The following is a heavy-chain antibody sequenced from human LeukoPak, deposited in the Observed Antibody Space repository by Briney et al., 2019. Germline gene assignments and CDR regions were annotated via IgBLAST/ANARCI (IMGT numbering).Heavy chain of an antibody. V-gene: IGHV3-74*01. J-gene: IGHJ4*02. D-gene: IGHD3-22*01. Sequence: GGSLRLSCAASGFTFSSYWMHWVRQAPGKGLVWVSRINSDGSITDYADSVKGRFTISRDNAKNTLYLQMNSLRAEDTAVYYCARDRDSSGYFDYWGQGTLVTVSS. CDR1: GFTFSSYW. CDR2: INSDGSIT. CDR3: ARDRDSSGYFDY.